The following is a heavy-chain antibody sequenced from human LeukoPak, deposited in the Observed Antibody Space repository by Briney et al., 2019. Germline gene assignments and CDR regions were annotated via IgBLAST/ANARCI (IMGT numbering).Heavy chain of an antibody. J-gene: IGHJ3*02. V-gene: IGHV4-39*01. CDR3: ATQKWQRPAAFDI. CDR1: GDTLLSGSHY. Sequence: LSETLSLTCSVSGDTLLSGSHYWGLGRQSPGKGLGWIGSIYDGWSAYYNPSLKSRVSISVDTSKTQFSLKPTSATSADTAVYYCATQKWQRPAAFDIWGQGTRVAVSS. CDR2: IYDGWSA. D-gene: IGHD5-24*01.